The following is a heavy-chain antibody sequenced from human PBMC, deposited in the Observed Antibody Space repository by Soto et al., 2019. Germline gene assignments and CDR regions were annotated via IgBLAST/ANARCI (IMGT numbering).Heavy chain of an antibody. D-gene: IGHD6-19*01. Sequence: QVHLVESGGGVVQPGRSLRLSCAASGFTFSTTSMHWVRQAPGKGLEWVAMISHDGGVKHYTDSVKGRFTISRDTSNNTVYLQMNSLRPEDTAMYHCAKDLYGAGWYNYFDPWGQGTLVTVSS. CDR3: AKDLYGAGWYNYFDP. V-gene: IGHV3-30*18. CDR1: GFTFSTTS. J-gene: IGHJ5*02. CDR2: ISHDGGVK.